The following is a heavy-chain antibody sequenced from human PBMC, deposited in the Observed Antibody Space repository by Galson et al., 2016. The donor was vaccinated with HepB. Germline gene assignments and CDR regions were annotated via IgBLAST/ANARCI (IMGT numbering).Heavy chain of an antibody. CDR3: ARDFRSGLTNWFDP. D-gene: IGHD6-19*01. J-gene: IGHJ5*02. CDR1: GFTFSGFG. Sequence: SLRLSCAASGFTFSGFGMHWDRQAPGKGLEWVAMISHDGSATYYLDSVKGRFSVSRDISKNTLYLEMNHLRPDDTAIYYCARDFRSGLTNWFDPWGQGTLVTVSS. V-gene: IGHV3-30*03. CDR2: ISHDGSAT.